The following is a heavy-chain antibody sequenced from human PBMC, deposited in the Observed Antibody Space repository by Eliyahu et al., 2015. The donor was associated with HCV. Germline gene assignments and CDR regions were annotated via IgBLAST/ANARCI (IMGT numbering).Heavy chain of an antibody. J-gene: IGHJ4*02. CDR3: AHGVNNFDF. CDR1: GFLLSTTGVG. D-gene: IGHD4-23*01. CDR2: IYWNDDK. Sequence: QITLKESGPTLVKPTQTLTLTCCSFSGFLLSTTGVGVSWIRQPPGKALEWLALIYWNDDKRYTPSLKSRLTITKDTSKNQVVLTMTNMESVDTATYYCAHGVNNFDFWGQGTLVTVSS. V-gene: IGHV2-5*01.